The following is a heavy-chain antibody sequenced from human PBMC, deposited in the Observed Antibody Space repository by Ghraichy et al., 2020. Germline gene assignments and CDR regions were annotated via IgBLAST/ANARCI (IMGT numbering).Heavy chain of an antibody. CDR3: ASRHFYGSGSYYNEYYYYYYGMDV. V-gene: IGHV3-48*01. CDR2: ISSSSSTI. D-gene: IGHD3-10*01. Sequence: GGSLRLSCAASGFTFSSYSMNWVRQAPGKGLEWVSYISSSSSTIYYADSVKGRFTISRDNAKNSLYLQMNSLRAEDTAVYYFASRHFYGSGSYYNEYYYYYYGMDVWGQGTTVTVSS. J-gene: IGHJ6*02. CDR1: GFTFSSYS.